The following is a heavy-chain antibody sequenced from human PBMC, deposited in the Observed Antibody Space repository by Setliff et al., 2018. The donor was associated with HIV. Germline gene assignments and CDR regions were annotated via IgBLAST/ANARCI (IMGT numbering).Heavy chain of an antibody. Sequence: GGSLRLSCEASGFTFSTYGMNWVRHAPGKGLEWVARINTDGSSATYADSVKGRFTNSRDNAKNTLYLQMDSLRAEDTAVYYCARGGANPSWFDSWGQGTLVTVSS. CDR2: INTDGSSA. V-gene: IGHV3-74*03. CDR3: ARGGANPSWFDS. J-gene: IGHJ5*01. D-gene: IGHD3-16*01. CDR1: GFTFSTYG.